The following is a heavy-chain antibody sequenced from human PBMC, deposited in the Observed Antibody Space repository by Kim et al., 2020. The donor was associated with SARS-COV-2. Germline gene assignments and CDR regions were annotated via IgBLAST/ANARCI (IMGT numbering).Heavy chain of an antibody. CDR3: ARDLIAAAAKRGDPFDI. D-gene: IGHD6-13*01. Sequence: ASVKVSCKASGYTFTNSGIHWVRQAPGQRLEWMGWINGGRGKTKYSQKFQGRVTITRDTSASTAHMGVSTLRSEDTAVYYCARDLIAAAAKRGDPFDIWG. CDR2: INGGRGKT. CDR1: GYTFTNSG. V-gene: IGHV1-3*01. J-gene: IGHJ3*02.